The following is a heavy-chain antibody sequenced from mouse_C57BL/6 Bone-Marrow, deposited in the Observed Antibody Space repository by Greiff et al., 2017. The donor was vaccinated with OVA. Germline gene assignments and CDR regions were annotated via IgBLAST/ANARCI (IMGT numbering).Heavy chain of an antibody. J-gene: IGHJ2*01. CDR3: AREGGPHY. V-gene: IGHV1-54*01. CDR2: INPGSGGT. Sequence: VQLQQSGAELVRPGTSVKVSCKASGYAFTNYLIEWVKQRPGQGLEWIGVINPGSGGTNYNEKFKGKATLTADKSSSTAYMQLSSLPSEDSAVYCGAREGGPHYWGQGTTLTVSS. CDR1: GYAFTNYL.